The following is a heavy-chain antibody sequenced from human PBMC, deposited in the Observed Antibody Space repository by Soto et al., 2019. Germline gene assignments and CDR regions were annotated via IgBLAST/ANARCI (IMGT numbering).Heavy chain of an antibody. D-gene: IGHD3-10*01. J-gene: IGHJ4*02. CDR2: IYPGDSDT. V-gene: IGHV5-51*01. CDR1: GYSFTSYW. CDR3: ARGAGITMVRGVIKYLDY. Sequence: PGESLKISCKGSGYSFTSYWIGWVRQMPGKGLEWMGIIYPGDSDTRYSPSFQGQVTISADKSISTAYLQWSSLKASDTAMYYCARGAGITMVRGVIKYLDYWGQGTLVTVSS.